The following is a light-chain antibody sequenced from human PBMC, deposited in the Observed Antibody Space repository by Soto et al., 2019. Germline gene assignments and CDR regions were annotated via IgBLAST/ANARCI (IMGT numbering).Light chain of an antibody. CDR1: SSDVGFSNY. CDR2: DVT. V-gene: IGLV2-11*01. Sequence: QSALTQPRSVSGSPGQSVAISCTGTSSDVGFSNYVSWYQQHPGKAPKLMIYDVTARPSGVPDRLSASRSANTASLTISGLQAEDEADYYCCSSAGSNTYVVFGGGTKLTVL. CDR3: CSSAGSNTYVV. J-gene: IGLJ2*01.